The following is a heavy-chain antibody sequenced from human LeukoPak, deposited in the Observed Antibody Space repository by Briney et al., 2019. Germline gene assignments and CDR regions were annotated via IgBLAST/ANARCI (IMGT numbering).Heavy chain of an antibody. Sequence: GGSLRLSCAASGFTFSSYDMNWVRQAPGKGLEWVSYITNSSSTIYHADSVKGRFTVSRDNAKNSLYLQMNSLRAEDTAVYHCASGYGDAWGQGTLVTVSS. CDR2: ITNSSSTI. CDR3: ASGYGDA. V-gene: IGHV3-48*01. CDR1: GFTFSSYD. D-gene: IGHD4-17*01. J-gene: IGHJ5*02.